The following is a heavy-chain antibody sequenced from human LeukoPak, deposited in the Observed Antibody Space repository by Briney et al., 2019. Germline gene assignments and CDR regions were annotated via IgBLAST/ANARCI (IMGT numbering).Heavy chain of an antibody. Sequence: PSETLSFTCTVSGGSISGYYWNWIRQPPGQGLEWIGYIYYSGSTNSNPSLKSRVTISVDRAMNQFSLKLSAVTAADTAVYYCARGLYYDILTGYRNNDAFDIWGQGTMVTVSS. CDR2: IYYSGST. D-gene: IGHD3-9*01. V-gene: IGHV4-59*01. J-gene: IGHJ3*02. CDR1: GGSISGYY. CDR3: ARGLYYDILTGYRNNDAFDI.